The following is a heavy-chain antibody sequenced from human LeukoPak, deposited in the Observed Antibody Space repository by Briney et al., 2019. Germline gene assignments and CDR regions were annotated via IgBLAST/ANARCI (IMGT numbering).Heavy chain of an antibody. CDR3: ATGSYTTSSVDWFDP. J-gene: IGHJ5*02. CDR2: INHSGST. CDR1: GGSFSGYY. V-gene: IGHV4-34*01. D-gene: IGHD6-6*01. Sequence: SETLSLTCAVYGGSFSGYYWSWIRQPPGKGLEWIGEINHSGSTNYNPSLKSRVTISPDTSKNQFSLKLSSVTAADTAVYYCATGSYTTSSVDWFDPWGQGTLVTVSS.